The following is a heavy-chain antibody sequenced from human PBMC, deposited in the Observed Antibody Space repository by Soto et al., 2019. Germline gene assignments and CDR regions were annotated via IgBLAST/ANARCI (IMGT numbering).Heavy chain of an antibody. CDR2: ISGSGGST. Sequence: EVQLLESGGGLVQPGGSLRLSCAASGFTFSSYAMRWVRQAPGKGLEWVSAISGSGGSTYYADSVKGRFTISRDNSKNTLYLQMNSLRAEDTAVYYCAKAPYDSSGYYPPLDYWGQGTLVTVSS. CDR1: GFTFSSYA. V-gene: IGHV3-23*01. CDR3: AKAPYDSSGYYPPLDY. J-gene: IGHJ4*02. D-gene: IGHD3-22*01.